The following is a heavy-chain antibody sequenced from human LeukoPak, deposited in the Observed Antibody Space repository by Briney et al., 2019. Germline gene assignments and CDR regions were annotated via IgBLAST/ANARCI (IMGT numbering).Heavy chain of an antibody. CDR2: IYYSGST. CDR1: GGSISSYY. Sequence: SETLSPTCTVSGGSISSYYWSWIRQPPGKGLEWIGYIYYSGSTNYNPSLKSRVTISVDTSKNQFSLKLSSVTAADTAVYYCARFEGDYDAAFDIWGQGTMVTVSS. J-gene: IGHJ3*02. V-gene: IGHV4-59*01. D-gene: IGHD4-17*01. CDR3: ARFEGDYDAAFDI.